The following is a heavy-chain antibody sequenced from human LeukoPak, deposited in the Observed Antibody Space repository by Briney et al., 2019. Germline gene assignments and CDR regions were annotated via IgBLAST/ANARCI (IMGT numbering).Heavy chain of an antibody. V-gene: IGHV1-69*13. J-gene: IGHJ6*02. D-gene: IGHD3-22*01. CDR3: ARRNSDSSGYSHYYYYGMDV. CDR1: GYTFTNYD. Sequence: PGASVKVSCKTSGYTFTNYDINWVRQATGQGLEWMGGIIPIFGTANYAQKFQGRVTITADESTSTAYMELSSLRSEDTAVYYCARRNSDSSGYSHYYYYGMDVWGQGTTVTVSS. CDR2: IIPIFGTA.